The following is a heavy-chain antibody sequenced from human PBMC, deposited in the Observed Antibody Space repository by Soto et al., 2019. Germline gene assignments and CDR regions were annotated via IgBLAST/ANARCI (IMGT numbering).Heavy chain of an antibody. Sequence: SVKVSCKASGGTFSSYAISWVRQAPGQGLEWMGGIIPIFGTANYAQKFQGRVTITADESTSTAYMELSSLRSEDTAVYYCARLHYYDSSGYYRPVGYFDYWGQGTLVTVYS. CDR1: GGTFSSYA. CDR2: IIPIFGTA. J-gene: IGHJ4*02. D-gene: IGHD3-22*01. V-gene: IGHV1-69*13. CDR3: ARLHYYDSSGYYRPVGYFDY.